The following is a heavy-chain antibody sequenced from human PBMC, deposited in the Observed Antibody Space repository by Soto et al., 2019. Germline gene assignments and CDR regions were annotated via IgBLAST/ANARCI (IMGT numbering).Heavy chain of an antibody. CDR1: GVTFSSYA. CDR3: ARERSGDYFDY. V-gene: IGHV1-69*13. D-gene: IGHD3-3*01. J-gene: IGHJ4*02. CDR2: IIPIFGTA. Sequence: SVKVSGKASGVTFSSYAISWVRQAPGQGLEWMGGIIPIFGTANYAQKFQGRVTITADESTSTAYMELSSLRSEDTAVYYCARERSGDYFDYWGQGTLVTVSS.